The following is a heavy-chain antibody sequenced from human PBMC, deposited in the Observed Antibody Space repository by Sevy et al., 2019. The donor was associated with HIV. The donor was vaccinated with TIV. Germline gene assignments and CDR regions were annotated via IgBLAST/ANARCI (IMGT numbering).Heavy chain of an antibody. D-gene: IGHD6-13*01. Sequence: GGSLRLSCAASGFTFSNAWMSWVRQAPGKGLEWVGRIKSKTDGGTTDYAAPVKGRFTISRDDSKNTLYLQMNSLKTEDTVVYYCTTAEIADAFDIWGQGTMVTVSS. J-gene: IGHJ3*02. CDR3: TTAEIADAFDI. V-gene: IGHV3-15*01. CDR2: IKSKTDGGTT. CDR1: GFTFSNAW.